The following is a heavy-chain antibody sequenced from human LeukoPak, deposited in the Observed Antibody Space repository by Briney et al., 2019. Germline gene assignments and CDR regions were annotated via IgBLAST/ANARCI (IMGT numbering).Heavy chain of an antibody. V-gene: IGHV3-30*02. J-gene: IGHJ6*03. CDR1: GFSFRSHC. CDR3: SCDGAYGSGSSHRYYYYMDV. D-gene: IGHD3-10*01. CDR2: VNSDASDK. Sequence: PGGSLRLACAASGFSFRSHCMHCVRQAPGKGLEWVTFVNSDASDKYYTDSVKGRFTISRDNSKNTLYLDMNSLRVEDTAVYYCSCDGAYGSGSSHRYYYYMDVWGKGTTVTVPS.